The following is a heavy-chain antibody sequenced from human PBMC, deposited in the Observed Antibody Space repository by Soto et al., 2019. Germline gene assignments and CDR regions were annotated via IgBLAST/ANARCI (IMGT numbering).Heavy chain of an antibody. J-gene: IGHJ5*02. CDR2: INPSGGGT. CDR3: ALWLGHIKTADFWSGPLDL. D-gene: IGHD3-3*01. Sequence: ASVKVSCKASGYTFTTYCIHRVRQAPGQGLEWGGIINPSGGGTSYAQNFQGRRTMASDTSTTTAYMELSGLTSEDTAMYYCALWLGHIKTADFWSGPLDLWGQGTPVTVSS. V-gene: IGHV1-46*03. CDR1: GYTFTTYC.